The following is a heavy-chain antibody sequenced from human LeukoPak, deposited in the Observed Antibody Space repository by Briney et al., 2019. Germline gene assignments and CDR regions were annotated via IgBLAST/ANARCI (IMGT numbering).Heavy chain of an antibody. Sequence: SVKVSCKASGGTFSSYTISWVRQPPGQGLEWMGRIFPIRGIADYAQRFKGRVTITADKSTSTAYMELRSLRSEDTAVYYCARGIDSSGVDYWGQGTLVTVSS. CDR1: GGTFSSYT. CDR2: IFPIRGIA. V-gene: IGHV1-69*02. J-gene: IGHJ4*02. CDR3: ARGIDSSGVDY. D-gene: IGHD6-19*01.